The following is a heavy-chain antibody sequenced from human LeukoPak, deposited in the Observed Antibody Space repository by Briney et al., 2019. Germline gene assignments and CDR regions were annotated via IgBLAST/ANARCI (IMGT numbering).Heavy chain of an antibody. J-gene: IGHJ4*02. Sequence: EASVKVSCKASGYTFTSYDINWVRQATGQGLEWMGWMNPNSGNTGYAQKFQGRVTMTRNTSISTAYMELSSLRSEDTAVYYCARGDAARLALFKFLEWKRKYYFDSWGQGTLVTVSS. D-gene: IGHD3-3*01. V-gene: IGHV1-8*01. CDR1: GYTFTSYD. CDR3: ARGDAARLALFKFLEWKRKYYFDS. CDR2: MNPNSGNT.